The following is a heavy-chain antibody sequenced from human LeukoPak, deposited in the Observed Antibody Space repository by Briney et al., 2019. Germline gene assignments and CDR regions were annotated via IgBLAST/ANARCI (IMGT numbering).Heavy chain of an antibody. D-gene: IGHD6-19*01. V-gene: IGHV3-23*01. CDR3: AKGSIAVALFDY. CDR1: GFTFSSYA. CDR2: ISGSGGNT. J-gene: IGHJ4*02. Sequence: PGGSLRLSCAASGFTFSSYAMSWVRQAPGKGLEWVSAISGSGGNTYYADSVKGRVTISRDSSKNTLYMQMNSLRAEDTAVYYCAKGSIAVALFDYWGQGTLVTVSS.